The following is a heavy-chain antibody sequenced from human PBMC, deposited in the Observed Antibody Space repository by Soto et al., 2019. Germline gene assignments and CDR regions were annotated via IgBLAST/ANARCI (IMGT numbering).Heavy chain of an antibody. CDR1: GGTFNSFT. CDR2: IIPISDVT. D-gene: IGHD3-10*01. Sequence: QVQLEQSGAEVKKPGSSVKVSCKASGGTFNSFTINWVRQAPGQGLEWMGRIIPISDVTNYAQKFQARVTFTADKTTSTAYMERSSLTSEDTDVYYCARYYGSGTYLWYFDLWGRGTQVTVSS. V-gene: IGHV1-69*02. CDR3: ARYYGSGTYLWYFDL. J-gene: IGHJ2*01.